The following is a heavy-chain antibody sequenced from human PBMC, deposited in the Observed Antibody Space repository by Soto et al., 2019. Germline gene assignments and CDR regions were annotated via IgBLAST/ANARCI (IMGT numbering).Heavy chain of an antibody. Sequence: ELQLVESGGGLVKPGRSLRLSCTTSGFIFGDYAMRWFRQAPGKGLEWVGFITSKTYGATTEYAASVKDRFTISRDDSKSIAYLQMNSLKTEDSAVYYCNSGYCSGGTSVDHWGQGTLVTVSS. CDR3: NSGYCSGGTSVDH. D-gene: IGHD2-15*01. J-gene: IGHJ4*02. CDR2: ITSKTYGATT. V-gene: IGHV3-49*05. CDR1: GFIFGDYA.